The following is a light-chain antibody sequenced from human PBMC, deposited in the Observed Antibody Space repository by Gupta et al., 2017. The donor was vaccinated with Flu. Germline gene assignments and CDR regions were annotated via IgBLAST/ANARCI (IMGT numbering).Light chain of an antibody. CDR1: QSISSY. CDR3: QQSDSTSYT. Sequence: DIYMTQSPSSLSASVGDRVTITCRASQSISSYLNWYQQKPGKAPKLLIYAASSLQSGVPSRFSGSGSETDFTLTISSLQPEDFATYYCQQSDSTSYTFGQGTKLEIK. V-gene: IGKV1-39*01. J-gene: IGKJ2*01. CDR2: AAS.